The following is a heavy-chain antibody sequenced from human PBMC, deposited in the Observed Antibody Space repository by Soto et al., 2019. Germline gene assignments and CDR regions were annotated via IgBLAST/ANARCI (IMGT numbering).Heavy chain of an antibody. CDR1: GFTFSSYG. J-gene: IGHJ4*02. V-gene: IGHV3-30*18. D-gene: IGHD5-18*01. Sequence: QVQLVESGGGVVQPGRSLRLSCAASGFTFSSYGMHWVRQAPGKGLEWVAVISYDGSNKYYADSVKGRFTIPRDNSKNTLYLQMNSLRAEDTAVYYCAKWDSYGDYWGQGTLVTVSS. CDR3: AKWDSYGDY. CDR2: ISYDGSNK.